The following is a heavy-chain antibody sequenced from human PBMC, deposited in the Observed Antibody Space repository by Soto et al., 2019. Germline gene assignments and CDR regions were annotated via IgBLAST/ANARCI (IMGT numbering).Heavy chain of an antibody. D-gene: IGHD1-1*01. J-gene: IGHJ6*02. Sequence: PGESLKISCKGSGYSFTYYWIAWVRQRPGKDLEWMGIIYPNDADTRYNPSFQGQVTISADKSISTAYLQWTSLKTSDTAMYYCARVPSVVTTGNDSFGVDVWGQGTMVTVSS. CDR1: GYSFTYYW. V-gene: IGHV5-51*01. CDR2: IYPNDADT. CDR3: ARVPSVVTTGNDSFGVDV.